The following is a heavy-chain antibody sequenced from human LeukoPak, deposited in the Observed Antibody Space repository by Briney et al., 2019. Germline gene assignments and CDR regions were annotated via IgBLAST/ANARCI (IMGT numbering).Heavy chain of an antibody. CDR3: ASSDYYDSSGSLDY. D-gene: IGHD3-22*01. CDR1: GGSFSGYY. V-gene: IGHV4-34*01. J-gene: IGHJ4*02. CDR2: INHSGST. Sequence: SETLSLTCAVYGGSFSGYYWSWIRQPPGKGLEWIGEINHSGSTNYNPSLKSRVTISVDTSKNQFSLKLSSVTAADTAVYYCASSDYYDSSGSLDYWGQGTLVTVSS.